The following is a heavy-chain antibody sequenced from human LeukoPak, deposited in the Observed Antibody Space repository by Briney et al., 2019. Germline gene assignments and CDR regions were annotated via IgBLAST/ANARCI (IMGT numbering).Heavy chain of an antibody. D-gene: IGHD5-18*01. CDR3: AKGNGYSYGRYYFDY. V-gene: IGHV3-23*01. CDR1: GFTFSSYA. CDR2: ITASGGNT. Sequence: GGSLRLSCAASGFTFSSYAMGWVRQAPGKGLEWFSAITASGGNTYYADSVKGRFTISRDNSKNTLYLQVNSLRADDTAVYYCAKGNGYSYGRYYFDYWGQGTLVTVSS. J-gene: IGHJ4*02.